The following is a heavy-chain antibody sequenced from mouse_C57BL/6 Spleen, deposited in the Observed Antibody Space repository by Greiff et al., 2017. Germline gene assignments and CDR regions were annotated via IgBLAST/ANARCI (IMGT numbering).Heavy chain of an antibody. D-gene: IGHD2-5*01. J-gene: IGHJ4*01. CDR2: IYPRDGST. CDR1: GYTFTSYD. Sequence: QVQLQQSGPELVKPGASVKLSCKASGYTFTSYDINWVKQRPGQGLEWIGWIYPRDGSTKYNEKFKGKATLTVDKYSSTAYMALHRLTSEDSAVYFCARECYYSNYDYARDYWGQGTSVTVSS. V-gene: IGHV1-85*01. CDR3: ARECYYSNYDYARDY.